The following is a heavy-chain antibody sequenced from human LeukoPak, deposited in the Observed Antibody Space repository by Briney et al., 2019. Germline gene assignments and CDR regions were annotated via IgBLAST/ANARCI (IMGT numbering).Heavy chain of an antibody. CDR2: IFSRSESI. D-gene: IGHD3-22*01. J-gene: IGHJ4*02. CDR3: ARDFFHSSDSRPFDY. Sequence: PGGSLRLSCAASGFTFGAYTINWVRQAPGKGLEWVSCIFSRSESILYAASVKGRFTISRDNAKNSLYLQMDSLRVEDTAVYYCARDFFHSSDSRPFDYWGQGTLVTVSS. CDR1: GFTFGAYT. V-gene: IGHV3-21*01.